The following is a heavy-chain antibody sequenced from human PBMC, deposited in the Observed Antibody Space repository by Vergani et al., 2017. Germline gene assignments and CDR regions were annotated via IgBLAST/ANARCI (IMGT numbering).Heavy chain of an antibody. V-gene: IGHV1-2*02. CDR3: AAAPYYYGSGSYSEFDY. CDR1: GYTFTGYY. CDR2: INPNSGGT. D-gene: IGHD3-10*01. J-gene: IGHJ4*02. Sequence: QVQLVQSGAEVKKPGASVKVSCKASGYTFTGYYMHWVRQAPGQGLEWMGWINPNSGGTNYAQKFQERVTITRDMSTRPAYIELSSLRSEDTAVYYCAAAPYYYGSGSYSEFDYWGQGTLVTVSS.